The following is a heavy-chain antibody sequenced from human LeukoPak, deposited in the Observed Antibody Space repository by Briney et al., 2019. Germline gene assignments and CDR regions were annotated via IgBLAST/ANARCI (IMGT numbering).Heavy chain of an antibody. CDR3: ARGLGSSVVIPNWFDP. CDR1: GGSIRSGDYY. Sequence: PSETLSLTCTVSGGSIRSGDYYWSWSRQTPGKGLEWLGSIYYSGGTYYNPSLKSRITISVDTSKKQFSLKLRSVAAADTAVYCCARGLGSSVVIPNWFDPWGQGILVTVSS. J-gene: IGHJ5*02. CDR2: IYYSGGT. D-gene: IGHD3-22*01. V-gene: IGHV4-30-4*01.